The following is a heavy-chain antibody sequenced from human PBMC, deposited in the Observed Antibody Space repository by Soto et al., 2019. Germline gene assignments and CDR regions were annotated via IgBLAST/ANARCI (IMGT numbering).Heavy chain of an antibody. D-gene: IGHD3-10*01. J-gene: IGHJ6*02. V-gene: IGHV4-39*01. CDR2: IYYSGST. CDR3: ASRSGRAYYGMDV. CDR1: GGSISSSSYY. Sequence: SETLSLTCTVSGGSISSSSYYWGWIRQPPGKGLEWIGSIYYSGSTYYNPSLKSRVTISVDTSKNQFSLKLSSVTAADTAVYYCASRSGRAYYGMDVWGQGTTVTVSS.